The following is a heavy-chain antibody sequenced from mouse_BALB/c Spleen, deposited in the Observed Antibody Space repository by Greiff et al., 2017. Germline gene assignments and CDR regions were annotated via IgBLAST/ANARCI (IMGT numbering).Heavy chain of an antibody. CDR3: ARGGLRRSCYAMDY. D-gene: IGHD2-2*01. J-gene: IGHJ4*01. CDR2: ISSGGST. V-gene: IGHV5-6-5*01. Sequence: EVKLVESGGDLVKPGGSLKLSCAASGFTFSSYAMPWVRQTPEKGLEWVASISSGGSTYYPDSVKGRFTISRDNARNILYLQMSSLRSEDTAMYYCARGGLRRSCYAMDYWGQGTSVTVSS. CDR1: GFTFSSYA.